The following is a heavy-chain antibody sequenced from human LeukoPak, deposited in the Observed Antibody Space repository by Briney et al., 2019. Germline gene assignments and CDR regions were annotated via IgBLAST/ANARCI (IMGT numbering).Heavy chain of an antibody. D-gene: IGHD1-26*01. CDR1: GFTFSSYA. CDR2: ISGSGGST. V-gene: IGHV3-23*01. Sequence: GGSLRLSCAASGFTFSSYAMSWVRQAPGKGLEWVSAISGSGGSTYYADSVKGRFTVSRDNSKNTLYLQMNSLRAEDTAVYYCAKASSGSYSCFDYWGQGTLVTVSS. J-gene: IGHJ4*02. CDR3: AKASSGSYSCFDY.